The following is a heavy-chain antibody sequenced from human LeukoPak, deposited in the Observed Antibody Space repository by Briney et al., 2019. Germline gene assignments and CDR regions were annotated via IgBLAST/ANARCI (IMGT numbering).Heavy chain of an antibody. CDR2: IYYSGST. Sequence: PSETLSLTCTVSGGSISSYYWSWIRQPPGKGLEWIGYIYYSGSTNYNPSLKSRVTISVDTSKNQFSLKLSSVTAADTAVYYCATGGMVRGLVIWGQGTLVTVSS. CDR3: ATGGMVRGLVI. V-gene: IGHV4-59*08. CDR1: GGSISSYY. D-gene: IGHD3-10*01. J-gene: IGHJ4*02.